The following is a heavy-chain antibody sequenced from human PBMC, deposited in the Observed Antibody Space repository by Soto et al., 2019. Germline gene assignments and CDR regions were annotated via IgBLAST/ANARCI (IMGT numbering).Heavy chain of an antibody. D-gene: IGHD1-26*01. V-gene: IGHV1-69*06. J-gene: IGHJ1*01. CDR3: ARVPRIGGATSVFQH. CDR2: IIPIFGTA. CDR1: GGTFSSYA. Sequence: QVQLVQSGAEVKKPGSSVKVSCKASGGTFSSYAISWVRQAPGQGLEWMGGIIPIFGTANYAQKFQGRVTINAEKSTSTAYMELSSLRSEDTAVYYCARVPRIGGATSVFQHWGQGTLVNVSS.